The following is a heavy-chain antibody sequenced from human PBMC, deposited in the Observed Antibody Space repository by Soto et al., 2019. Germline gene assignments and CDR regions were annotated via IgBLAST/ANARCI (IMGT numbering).Heavy chain of an antibody. J-gene: IGHJ6*02. CDR2: ISSSSSYI. D-gene: IGHD4-4*01. Sequence: GGSLRLSCAASGFTFSSYSMNWVRQAPGKGLEWVSSISSSSSYIYYADSVKGQVTISADKSISTAYLQWSSLKASDTAMYYCARAIVTTGGMDVWGQGTTVTVSS. CDR3: ARAIVTTGGMDV. CDR1: GFTFSSYS. V-gene: IGHV3-21*04.